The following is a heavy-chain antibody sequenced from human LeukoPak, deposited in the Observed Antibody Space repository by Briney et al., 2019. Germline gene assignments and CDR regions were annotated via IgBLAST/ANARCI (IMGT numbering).Heavy chain of an antibody. CDR3: ARDQRGYGDSTGASKWIDP. Sequence: ASVKASCKASGYTFTSYGINWVRQAPGQGLEWMGWISPYNGNTKYAEKVQGRVTITTDTSTSTAYMELRSLNSDDTAVYYCARDQRGYGDSTGASKWIDPWGQGTLVTVSS. J-gene: IGHJ5*02. D-gene: IGHD4-17*01. CDR1: GYTFTSYG. CDR2: ISPYNGNT. V-gene: IGHV1-18*01.